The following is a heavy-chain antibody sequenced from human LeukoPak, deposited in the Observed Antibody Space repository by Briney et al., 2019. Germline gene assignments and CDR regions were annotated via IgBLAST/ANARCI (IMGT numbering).Heavy chain of an antibody. CDR1: GFTFSNFG. CDR3: AKGDYYDFDY. J-gene: IGHJ4*02. D-gene: IGHD3-10*01. V-gene: IGHV3-23*01. CDR2: ITSGVGIT. Sequence: GGSLRLSCAASGFTFSNFGMSWVRQAPGKGLEWVSIITSGVGITYYADSVKGRFTVSRDNSKSTLYLQMNSLRAEDTAVYYCAKGDYYDFDYWGQGTLVTVSS.